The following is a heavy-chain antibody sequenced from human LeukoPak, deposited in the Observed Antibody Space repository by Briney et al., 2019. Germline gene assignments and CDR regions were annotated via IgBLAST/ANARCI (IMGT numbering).Heavy chain of an antibody. CDR3: AREREDYARSHDY. Sequence: SETLSLNFPVCVGSISSYFWSWIRQPGGRGREWIGRIYSSWTTNYNLPLKSQVTMSVDTSKTQFSLKLTSVTAADTAVYYCAREREDYARSHDYWGQGTLVTVSS. CDR1: VGSISSYF. V-gene: IGHV4-4*07. CDR2: IYSSWTT. D-gene: IGHD4-17*01. J-gene: IGHJ4*02.